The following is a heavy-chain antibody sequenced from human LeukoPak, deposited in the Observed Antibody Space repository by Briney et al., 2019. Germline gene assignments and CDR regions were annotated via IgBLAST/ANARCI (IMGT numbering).Heavy chain of an antibody. CDR2: IRYDGSNK. J-gene: IGHJ6*03. Sequence: GGSLRLSCAASGFTFSSYGMHWVRQAPGKGLEWVAFIRYDGSNKYYADSVKGRFTISRDNSKNTLYLQMNSLSAEDTAVYYCAKNGDRGAYCSGGSCYPYYYYYMDVWGKGTTVTISS. CDR3: AKNGDRGAYCSGGSCYPYYYYYMDV. D-gene: IGHD2-15*01. CDR1: GFTFSSYG. V-gene: IGHV3-30*02.